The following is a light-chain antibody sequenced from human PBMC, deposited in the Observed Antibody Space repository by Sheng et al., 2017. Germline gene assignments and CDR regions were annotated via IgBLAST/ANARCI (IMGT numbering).Light chain of an antibody. V-gene: IGKV1-5*03. Sequence: DIQMTQSPSTLSASVGDRVTITCRASQSITSWLAWYQQKPGKAPKLLMYKASSLQSGVPSRXSGSGXGTEFTLTISSLQPDDFATYYCQQYYSYPYTFGQGTKLEIK. CDR3: QQYYSYPYT. CDR2: KAS. CDR1: QSITSW. J-gene: IGKJ2*01.